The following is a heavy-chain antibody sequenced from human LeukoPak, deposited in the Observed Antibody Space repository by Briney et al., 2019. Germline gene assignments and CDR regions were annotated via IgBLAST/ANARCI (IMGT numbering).Heavy chain of an antibody. CDR2: ITDSGGGT. D-gene: IGHD6-6*01. Sequence: GGSLRLSCAASGFTFSSYAMSWVRQAPGKGLEWVSVITDSGGGTYYADSVKGRFTISRDNSKNTLYLQMNSLRAEDTAVYYCAKRVAYSSSSVYMDVWGKGTTVTVSS. CDR3: AKRVAYSSSSVYMDV. CDR1: GFTFSSYA. V-gene: IGHV3-23*01. J-gene: IGHJ6*03.